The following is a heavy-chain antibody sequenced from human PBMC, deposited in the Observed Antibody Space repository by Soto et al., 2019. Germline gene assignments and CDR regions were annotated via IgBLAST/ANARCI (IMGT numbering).Heavy chain of an antibody. Sequence: QVQLQESGPGLVKPSGTLSLTCAVSSGSISSRNWWRWVRQPPGKGLEWIGEIYHSGSTNYNPSLKRRVTISVDKSKKQFSLTLSSVTAADTAVYYCARDPGDGSGWSDWGQGTLVTVSS. CDR1: SGSISSRNW. CDR3: ARDPGDGSGWSD. J-gene: IGHJ4*02. D-gene: IGHD6-19*01. V-gene: IGHV4-4*02. CDR2: IYHSGST.